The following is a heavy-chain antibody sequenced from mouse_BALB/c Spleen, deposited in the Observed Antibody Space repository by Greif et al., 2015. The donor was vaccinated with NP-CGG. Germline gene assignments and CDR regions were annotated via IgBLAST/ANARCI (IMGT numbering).Heavy chain of an antibody. Sequence: QVQLQQSGPELVKPGASVKISCKASGYTLTDYYINWVKQKPGQGLEWIGWIYPGSGNTKYNEKFKGKATLTVDTSSSTSYIQLSSLTSEDTAVYFCARRTGTEAMDYWGQGTSVTFSS. CDR3: ARRTGTEAMDY. CDR1: GYTLTDYY. CDR2: IYPGSGNT. J-gene: IGHJ4*01. D-gene: IGHD4-1*01. V-gene: IGHV1-84*02.